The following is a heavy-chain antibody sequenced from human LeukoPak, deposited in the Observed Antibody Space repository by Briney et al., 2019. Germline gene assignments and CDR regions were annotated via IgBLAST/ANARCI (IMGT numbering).Heavy chain of an antibody. CDR3: AKDWVTGYSSSWYFSYYGMDV. CDR1: GFTFDDYT. V-gene: IGHV3-43*01. Sequence: GGSLRLSCAASGFTFDDYTMHWVRQAPGKGLEWVSLISWDGGSTYYADSVKGRFTISRDNSKNSLHLQMNSLRTEDTALYYCAKDWVTGYSSSWYFSYYGMDVWGQGTTVTVSS. D-gene: IGHD6-13*01. J-gene: IGHJ6*02. CDR2: ISWDGGST.